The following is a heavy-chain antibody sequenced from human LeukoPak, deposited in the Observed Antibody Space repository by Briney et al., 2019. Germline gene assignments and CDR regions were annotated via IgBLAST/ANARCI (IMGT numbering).Heavy chain of an antibody. V-gene: IGHV3-9*01. J-gene: IGHJ6*02. D-gene: IGHD3-10*01. CDR3: AEGGSGSFDYYYYGMDV. CDR1: GFTFDDYA. Sequence: GGSLRLSCAASGFTFDDYAMHWVRHAPGKGLEWVSGISWNSGSIGYADSVKGRFTISRDNAKNSLYLQMNSLRAEDTALYYCAEGGSGSFDYYYYGMDVWGQGTTVTVSS. CDR2: ISWNSGSI.